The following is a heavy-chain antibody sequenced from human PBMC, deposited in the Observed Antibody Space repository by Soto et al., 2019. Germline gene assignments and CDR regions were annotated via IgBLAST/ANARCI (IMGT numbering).Heavy chain of an antibody. CDR1: GYTFTSYY. CDR3: ARGGRAAAGTRIGWFDP. J-gene: IGHJ5*02. CDR2: INPSGGST. D-gene: IGHD6-13*01. Sequence: ASVKVSCKASGYTFTSYYMHWVRQAPGQGLEWMGIINPSGGSTSYAQKFQGRVTMTRDTSTSTVYMELSSLRSEDTAVYYCARGGRAAAGTRIGWFDPWGQGTLVTVSS. V-gene: IGHV1-46*01.